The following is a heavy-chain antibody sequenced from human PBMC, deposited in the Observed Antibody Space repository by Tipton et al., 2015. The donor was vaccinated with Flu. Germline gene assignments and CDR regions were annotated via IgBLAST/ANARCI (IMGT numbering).Heavy chain of an antibody. J-gene: IGHJ5*02. Sequence: TLSLTCAVYGGSLSGYYWSWTRQSPGKGLEWIGEINHSGSTNYNPSLKSRLTISLDMSKNQFSLNLYSVSAADAAVYYCARHTRIAIGGLNWFDPWGQGTLVTVSS. CDR1: GGSLSGYY. CDR3: ARHTRIAIGGLNWFDP. D-gene: IGHD2/OR15-2a*01. CDR2: INHSGST. V-gene: IGHV4-34*01.